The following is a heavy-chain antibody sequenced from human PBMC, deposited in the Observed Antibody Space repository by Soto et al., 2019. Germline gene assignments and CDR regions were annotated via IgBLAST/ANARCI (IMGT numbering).Heavy chain of an antibody. Sequence: GDSLKGSGNTSGYTLTSYGKSWVAKAPGRGLVLMGWNNPNNHQPNYARKLQGRVTMTTDTSTGTAYMELWSLRSGDTAVYYCARDRRVDAAGDRMYYYYYGMDV. CDR1: GYTLTSYG. D-gene: IGHD6-25*01. CDR2: NNPNNHQP. J-gene: IGHJ6*01. CDR3: ARDRRVDAAGDRMYYYYYGMDV. V-gene: IGHV1-18*01.